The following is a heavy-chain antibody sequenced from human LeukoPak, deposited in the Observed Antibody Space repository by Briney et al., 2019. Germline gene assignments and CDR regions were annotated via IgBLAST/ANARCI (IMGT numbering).Heavy chain of an antibody. Sequence: SETLSLTCAVSGGSISSGNWWSWVRQPPGKGLEWIGEIYHSGSTNYNPSLKSRVTISVDKSKNQFSLKLSSVTAADTAVYYCARRRAVAGPYFDYWGQGTLVTVSS. CDR2: IYHSGST. D-gene: IGHD6-19*01. CDR1: GGSISSGNW. V-gene: IGHV4-4*02. J-gene: IGHJ4*02. CDR3: ARRRAVAGPYFDY.